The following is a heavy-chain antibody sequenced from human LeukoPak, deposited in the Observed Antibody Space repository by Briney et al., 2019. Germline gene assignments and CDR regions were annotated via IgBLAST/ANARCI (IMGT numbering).Heavy chain of an antibody. CDR3: ARVSGYCSSTSCHYFDY. J-gene: IGHJ4*02. D-gene: IGHD2-2*01. V-gene: IGHV3-48*04. CDR1: GFTFSSYS. CDR2: ISSSSSTI. Sequence: GGSLRLSCAVSGFTFSSYSMNWVRQAPGKGLEWVSYISSSSSTIYYADSVKGRFTISRGNAKNSLYLQMNSLRAEDTAVYYCARVSGYCSSTSCHYFDYWGQGTLVTVSS.